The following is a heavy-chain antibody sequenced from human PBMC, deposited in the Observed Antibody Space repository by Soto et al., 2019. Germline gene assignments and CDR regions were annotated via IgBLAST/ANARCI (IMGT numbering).Heavy chain of an antibody. J-gene: IGHJ6*02. CDR2: SAYDGTNK. Sequence: QVQLEESGGGVVQSGRSLRLSCAASGFALSSYGMHWVRQAPGKGLEWVAVSAYDGTNKYYADSVKGRFTISRDNSKNTLYLQLNRLRREDTAIFFCARGYYGYLALGQTAQPRYGMDVWGQGTTVTVSS. D-gene: IGHD3-16*01. CDR1: GFALSSYG. V-gene: IGHV3-30*03. CDR3: ARGYYGYLALGQTAQPRYGMDV.